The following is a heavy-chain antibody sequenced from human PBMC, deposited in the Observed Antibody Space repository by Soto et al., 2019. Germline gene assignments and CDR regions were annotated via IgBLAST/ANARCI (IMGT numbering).Heavy chain of an antibody. CDR3: ASRGYITSSFVY. CDR1: GGSINSGDDY. Sequence: SETLSLTCSVSGGSINSGDDYWSWIRQPPGKGLEWIGYIYDTGGSTDYNPSLKNRVTISVDTSKNQFSLKLSSVTAADTAVYYCASRGYITSSFVYWGQGALVTVSS. V-gene: IGHV4-30-4*01. D-gene: IGHD6-6*01. CDR2: IYDTGGST. J-gene: IGHJ4*02.